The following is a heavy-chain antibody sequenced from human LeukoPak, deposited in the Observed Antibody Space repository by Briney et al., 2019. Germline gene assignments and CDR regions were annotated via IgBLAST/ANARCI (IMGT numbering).Heavy chain of an antibody. J-gene: IGHJ4*02. CDR1: GGSISSGSYY. Sequence: SQTLSLTCTVSGGSISSGSYYWNWIRQPAGKGLEWIGRIYSSGSTTYTPSLKSRVIMSVDTSKNLIYLSLRSVTAADTAVYFCARGPGELDHWGQGTLVTVSS. CDR3: ARGPGELDH. CDR2: IYSSGST. D-gene: IGHD3-10*01. V-gene: IGHV4-61*02.